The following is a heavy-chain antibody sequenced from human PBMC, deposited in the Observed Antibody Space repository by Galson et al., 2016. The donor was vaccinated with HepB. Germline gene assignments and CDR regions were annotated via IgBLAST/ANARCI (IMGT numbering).Heavy chain of an antibody. V-gene: IGHV1-46*01. Sequence: SVKVSCKASGYSFTTSYMHWVRQAPGQGLEWMGMINPNGGRTRYPQKFQGRVTMTRDTSTSTVYMDLNSLRSEDTAVYYCARGATVGARVWFDPWGQGTLVTVSS. CDR3: ARGATVGARVWFDP. J-gene: IGHJ5*02. CDR2: INPNGGRT. CDR1: GYSFTTSY. D-gene: IGHD1-26*01.